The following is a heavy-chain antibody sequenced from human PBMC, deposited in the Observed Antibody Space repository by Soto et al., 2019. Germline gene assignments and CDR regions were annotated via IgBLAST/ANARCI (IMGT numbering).Heavy chain of an antibody. CDR1: GGTFSSYA. V-gene: IGHV1-69*12. CDR3: AVRDHSKKPRADDYGDYDSPYYYYYGMDV. Sequence: QVQLVQSGAEVKKPGSSVKVSCKASGGTFSSYAISWVRQAPGQGLEWMGGIIQIFCTANYAQKFQGRVTITADESTSTAYMELSSLRSEDTAVYYWAVRDHSKKPRADDYGDYDSPYYYYYGMDVWGQGTTVTVSS. D-gene: IGHD4-17*01. J-gene: IGHJ6*02. CDR2: IIQIFCTA.